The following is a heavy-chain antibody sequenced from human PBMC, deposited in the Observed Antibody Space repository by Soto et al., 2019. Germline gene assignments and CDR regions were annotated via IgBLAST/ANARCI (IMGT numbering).Heavy chain of an antibody. CDR1: GFNFNSYR. CDR3: MTDYKGY. Sequence: GGSLRLSCAASGFNFNSYRVSWVRQAPGKGLEWLACVEEDGSDKYYVGSVKGRFTISRDNAKSSVYLQMNSLRADDTAVYYCMTDYKGYWGQGTPVTVPQ. J-gene: IGHJ4*02. CDR2: VEEDGSDK. V-gene: IGHV3-7*01. D-gene: IGHD1-20*01.